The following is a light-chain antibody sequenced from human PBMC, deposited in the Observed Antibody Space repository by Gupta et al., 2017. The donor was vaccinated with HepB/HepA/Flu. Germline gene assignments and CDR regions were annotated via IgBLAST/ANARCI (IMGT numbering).Light chain of an antibody. V-gene: IGKV2-30*01. CDR1: QSIVYSDGISY. J-gene: IGKJ4*01. CDR3: RQAKHGPLT. CDR2: KVS. Sequence: DVVTHQSPLPLPATSGPSASISCRSSQSIVYSDGISYVNWYHQRPGQAPRRLIYKVSNRDAGIPDRFTGSGSGTECTRKSSRVEAEDVVVYYCRQAKHGPLTFGGGTKVEIK.